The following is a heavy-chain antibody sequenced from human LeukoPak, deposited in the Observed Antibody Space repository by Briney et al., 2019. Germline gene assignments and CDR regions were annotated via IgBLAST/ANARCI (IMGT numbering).Heavy chain of an antibody. V-gene: IGHV3-53*01. Sequence: PGGSLRLSCAASGFTVSSNYMSWVRQAPGKGLEWVSVIYSGGSTYYADSVKGRFTISRDNAKNSLYLQMNSLRAEDTAVYYCARSRGGYSAEFDYWGQGTLVTVSS. D-gene: IGHD3-22*01. CDR3: ARSRGGYSAEFDY. CDR2: IYSGGST. CDR1: GFTVSSNY. J-gene: IGHJ4*02.